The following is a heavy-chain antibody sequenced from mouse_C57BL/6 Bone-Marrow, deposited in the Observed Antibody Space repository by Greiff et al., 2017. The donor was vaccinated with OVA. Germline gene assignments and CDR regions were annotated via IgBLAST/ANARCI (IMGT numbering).Heavy chain of an antibody. Sequence: EVKLMESGGGLVQPGGSLKLSCAASGFTFSDYGMAWVRQAPRKGPEWVAFISNLAYSIYYADTVTGRFTISRENAKNTLYLEMSSLRSEDTAMYYGARGFYYDYDGFAYWGQGTLVTVSA. J-gene: IGHJ3*01. CDR2: ISNLAYSI. CDR3: ARGFYYDYDGFAY. D-gene: IGHD2-4*01. V-gene: IGHV5-15*01. CDR1: GFTFSDYG.